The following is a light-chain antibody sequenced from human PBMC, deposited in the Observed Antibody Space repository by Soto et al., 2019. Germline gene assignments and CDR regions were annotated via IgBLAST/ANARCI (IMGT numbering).Light chain of an antibody. CDR1: SGHSNYA. CDR2: LNSDGSH. CDR3: QTWGSGIVV. V-gene: IGLV4-69*01. Sequence: QLVLTQSPSASASLGASVKLTCTLRSGHSNYAIAWHQQQSEKGPRYLMKLNSDGSHSKGDGIPDRFSGSSSGAERYLTISSLQSEDEADYYCQTWGSGIVVFGGGNKITVL. J-gene: IGLJ2*01.